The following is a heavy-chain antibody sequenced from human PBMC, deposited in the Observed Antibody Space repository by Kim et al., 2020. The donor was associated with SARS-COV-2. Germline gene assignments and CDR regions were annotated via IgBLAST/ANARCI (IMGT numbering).Heavy chain of an antibody. V-gene: IGHV4-31*03. CDR2: IYYSGST. D-gene: IGHD3-22*01. J-gene: IGHJ4*02. CDR3: ARGGKKYYDSSGYYHVPFDY. CDR1: GGSISSGGYY. Sequence: SETPSLTCTVSGGSISSGGYYWSWIRQHPGKGLEWIGYIYYSGSTYYNPSLKSRVTISVDTSKNQFSLKLSSVTAADTAVYYCARGGKKYYDSSGYYHVPFDYWGQGTLVTVSS.